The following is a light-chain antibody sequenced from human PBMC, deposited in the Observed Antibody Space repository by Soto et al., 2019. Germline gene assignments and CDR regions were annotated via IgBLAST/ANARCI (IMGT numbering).Light chain of an antibody. CDR2: TAS. V-gene: IGKV1-12*01. Sequence: DIQMTQSPSSVSASVGDRVTITCRASQDIDIWLGWYQQKPGLAPKLLIYTASSLQGGVPSRFSGSGSGTDFTLTISSLQPEDIVTYYCQPGKSFPLTLAGGTHVDIK. CDR1: QDIDIW. J-gene: IGKJ4*01. CDR3: QPGKSFPLT.